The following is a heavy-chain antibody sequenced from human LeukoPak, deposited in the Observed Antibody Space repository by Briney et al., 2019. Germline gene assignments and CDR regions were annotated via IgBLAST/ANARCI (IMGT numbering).Heavy chain of an antibody. Sequence: GGSLRPSCAASGFTFSSYAMSWVRQAPGKGLEWVSSISSSGIYKYYADSVKGRFTISRDNAKKSLYLQMNSLRAEDTAVYYCARSRYDSSGYYGIIGNWGQGTLVTVSS. CDR2: ISSSGIYK. V-gene: IGHV3-21*01. CDR3: ARSRYDSSGYYGIIGN. CDR1: GFTFSSYA. J-gene: IGHJ4*02. D-gene: IGHD3-22*01.